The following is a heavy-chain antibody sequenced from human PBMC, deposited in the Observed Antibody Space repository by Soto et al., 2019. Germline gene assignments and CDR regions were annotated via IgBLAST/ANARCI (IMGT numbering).Heavy chain of an antibody. D-gene: IGHD3-3*01. V-gene: IGHV3-23*01. CDR3: AKDLGITIFGVVNDAFDI. J-gene: IGHJ3*02. CDR2: ISGSGGST. CDR1: GFTFSSYA. Sequence: GGSLRLSCAASGFTFSSYAMSWVRQAPGKGLEWVSAISGSGGSTYYADSVKGRFTISRDNSKNTLYLQMNSLRAEDTAVYYCAKDLGITIFGVVNDAFDIWGQGTMVTVSS.